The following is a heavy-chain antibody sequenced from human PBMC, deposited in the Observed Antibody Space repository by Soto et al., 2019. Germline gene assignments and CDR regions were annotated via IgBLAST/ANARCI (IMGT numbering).Heavy chain of an antibody. J-gene: IGHJ6*02. V-gene: IGHV3-72*01. CDR2: TRNKANSYTT. D-gene: IGHD6-13*01. CDR3: ARVSPVSSSWYGDYYYGMDV. CDR1: GFTFSDHY. Sequence: PGGSLRLSCAASGFTFSDHYMDWVRQAPWKGLEWVGRTRNKANSYTTEYAASVKGRFTISRDDSKNSLYLQMNSLKTEDTAVYYCARVSPVSSSWYGDYYYGMDVWGQGTTVTVSS.